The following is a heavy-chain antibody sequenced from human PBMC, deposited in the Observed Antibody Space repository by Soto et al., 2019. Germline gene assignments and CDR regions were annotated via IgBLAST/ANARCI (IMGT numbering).Heavy chain of an antibody. D-gene: IGHD5-12*01. Sequence: GRSLRLSCAASGFTFSTLAMSWVRQTPGKGLEWVSAISGSGGATYYADSVKGRFTISRDNSKNTLYLQMNSLRAEDTAVYYCAKDSALVATIGTFDYWGQGSLVTVSS. V-gene: IGHV3-23*01. CDR1: GFTFSTLA. CDR2: ISGSGGAT. J-gene: IGHJ4*02. CDR3: AKDSALVATIGTFDY.